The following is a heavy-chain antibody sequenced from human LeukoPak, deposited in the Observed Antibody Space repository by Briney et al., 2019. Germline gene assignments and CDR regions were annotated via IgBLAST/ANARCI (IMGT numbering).Heavy chain of an antibody. Sequence: SVKVSCKASGGSFMRYAFAWVRQAPGQGLEWMGGIRPVLDTGSYAQGFQGRVTITADRSTSTAYMELRSLRPEDTALYYCAARDNGNDLLSYHAMDVWGNGTTVTVSS. D-gene: IGHD1-1*01. CDR2: IRPVLDTG. J-gene: IGHJ6*04. CDR1: GGSFMRYA. V-gene: IGHV1-69*06. CDR3: AARDNGNDLLSYHAMDV.